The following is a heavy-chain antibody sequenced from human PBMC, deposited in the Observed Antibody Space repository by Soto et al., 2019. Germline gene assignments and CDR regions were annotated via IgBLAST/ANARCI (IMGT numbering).Heavy chain of an antibody. CDR2: INPNTGVT. Sequence: PEKGLECMGWINPNTGVTKYTQKFQGRVTLTRDASISTGYMELTRVRSDDTAVYWCARDRSYSGYNFHAFDIWGQGTLVTVS. V-gene: IGHV1-2*02. CDR3: ARDRSYSGYNFHAFDI. J-gene: IGHJ3*02. D-gene: IGHD5-12*01.